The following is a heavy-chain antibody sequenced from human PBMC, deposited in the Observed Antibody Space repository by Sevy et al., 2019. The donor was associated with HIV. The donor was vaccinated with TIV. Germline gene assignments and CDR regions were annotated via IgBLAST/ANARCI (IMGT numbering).Heavy chain of an antibody. Sequence: ASVKVSCKASGYTFTSYAMHWVRQAPGQRLEWMGWINAGNGNTKYSQKFQGRVTITRDTSASTAYMELSSQRSEDTAVYYCARGAHVRYCSSTSCYYYYGMDVWGQGTTVTVSS. CDR1: GYTFTSYA. D-gene: IGHD2-2*01. J-gene: IGHJ6*02. CDR3: ARGAHVRYCSSTSCYYYYGMDV. V-gene: IGHV1-3*01. CDR2: INAGNGNT.